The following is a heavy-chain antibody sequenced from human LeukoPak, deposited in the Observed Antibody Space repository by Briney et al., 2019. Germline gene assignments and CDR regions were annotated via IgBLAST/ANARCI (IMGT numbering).Heavy chain of an antibody. CDR1: GYSISSGYY. CDR3: ARDEGDYFFDY. Sequence: SETLSLTCTVSGYSISSGYYWGRIRQPPGKGLEWIGSIYHTGSTYYNPSLKSRVTISVDTSKNHFSLKLSSVTAADTAVYYCARDEGDYFFDYWGQGTLVTVSS. J-gene: IGHJ4*02. V-gene: IGHV4-38-2*02. CDR2: IYHTGST. D-gene: IGHD3-16*01.